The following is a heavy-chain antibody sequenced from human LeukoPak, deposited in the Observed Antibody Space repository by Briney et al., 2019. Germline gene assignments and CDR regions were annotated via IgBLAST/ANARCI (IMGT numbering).Heavy chain of an antibody. V-gene: IGHV1-2*02. CDR1: GYTFTGYY. J-gene: IGHJ4*02. CDR3: ARRRGKYYFDY. Sequence: ASVKVSCKASGYTFTGYYMHWVRQAPGQGLEWMGWINPNSGGTNYAQKFQGRVTMTRDTSISTAYMELSSVTAADTAVYYCARRRGKYYFDYWGQGTLVTVSS. CDR2: INPNSGGT.